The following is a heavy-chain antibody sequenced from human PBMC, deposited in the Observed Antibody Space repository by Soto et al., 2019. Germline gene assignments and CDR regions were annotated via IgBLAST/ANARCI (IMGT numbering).Heavy chain of an antibody. CDR1: GFSFTGYY. J-gene: IGHJ5*02. Sequence: ASVKVSCKASGFSFTGYYIHWLRQAPGQGLEWMGWINAHSGGTEYAQKFQGRVTLTRDTSIATAYLTLTSLTSDDTALYYCAKDLTRQLAYWLDPWGQGTQVPVYS. V-gene: IGHV1-2*02. CDR3: AKDLTRQLAYWLDP. D-gene: IGHD6-6*01. CDR2: INAHSGGT.